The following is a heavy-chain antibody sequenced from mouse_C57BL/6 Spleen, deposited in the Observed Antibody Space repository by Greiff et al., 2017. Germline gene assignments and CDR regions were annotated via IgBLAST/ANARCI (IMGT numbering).Heavy chain of an antibody. CDR2: IDPETGGT. D-gene: IGHD1-1*01. CDR3: TRRGYYGSSYFDY. Sequence: QQSGAELVRPGASVTLSCKASGYTFTDYEMHWVKQTPVHGLEWIGAIDPETGGTAYNQKFKGKAILTADKSSSTAYMELRSLTSEDSAVYYCTRRGYYGSSYFDYWGQGTTLTVSS. CDR1: GYTFTDYE. J-gene: IGHJ2*01. V-gene: IGHV1-15*01.